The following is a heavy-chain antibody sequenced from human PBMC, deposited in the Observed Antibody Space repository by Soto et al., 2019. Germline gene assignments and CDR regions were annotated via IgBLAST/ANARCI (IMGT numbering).Heavy chain of an antibody. V-gene: IGHV3-33*01. CDR3: ARGPWFGEFFSLLEP. CDR2: IWYDGSNK. CDR1: GVTCSSHG. J-gene: IGHJ5*02. D-gene: IGHD3-10*01. Sequence: SMRLSWAASGVTCSSHGRHRVRQAPGKGLEWVAVIWYDGSNKYYADSVKGRFTISRDKSKNTLYLQMNSLRAEDTAVYYCARGPWFGEFFSLLEPWGHGTPVLVSP.